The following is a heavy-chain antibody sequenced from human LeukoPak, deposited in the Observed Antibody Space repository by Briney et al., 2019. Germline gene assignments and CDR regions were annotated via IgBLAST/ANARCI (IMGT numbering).Heavy chain of an antibody. V-gene: IGHV1-18*01. Sequence: ASVRVSCKASGYTFTSYGISWVRQAPGQGLEWMGWISAYNGNTNYAQKLQGRVTMTTDTSTSTAYMELRSLRSDDTAVYYCATNDYGDSFDYWGQGTLVTVSS. J-gene: IGHJ4*02. D-gene: IGHD4-17*01. CDR1: GYTFTSYG. CDR2: ISAYNGNT. CDR3: ATNDYGDSFDY.